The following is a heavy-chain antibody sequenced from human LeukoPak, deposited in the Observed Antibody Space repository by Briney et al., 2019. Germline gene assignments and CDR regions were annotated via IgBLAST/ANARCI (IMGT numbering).Heavy chain of an antibody. V-gene: IGHV1-8*03. CDR1: GYTFTSYD. Sequence: ASVKVSCKASGYTFTSYDINWVRQATGQGLEWMGWMNPNSGNTGYAQRFQGRVTITRNTSISTAYMELSSLRSEDTAVYYCARGRRGGYKWLRHERDNFDYWGQGTLVTVSS. J-gene: IGHJ4*02. CDR3: ARGRRGGYKWLRHERDNFDY. D-gene: IGHD5-12*01. CDR2: MNPNSGNT.